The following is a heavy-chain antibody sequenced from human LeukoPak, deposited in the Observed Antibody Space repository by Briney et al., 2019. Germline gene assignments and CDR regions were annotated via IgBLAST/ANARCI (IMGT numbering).Heavy chain of an antibody. Sequence: SETLSLTCTVSGYSISSGYYWSWIREPPGKGLEWIGYIYYSGSTYYNPSLKSRVTISVDTSKNQFSLKLSSVTAADTAVYYCARGSWFGEQKHPFDYWGQGTLVTVSS. J-gene: IGHJ4*02. D-gene: IGHD3-10*01. V-gene: IGHV4-30-4*01. CDR3: ARGSWFGEQKHPFDY. CDR1: GYSISSGYY. CDR2: IYYSGST.